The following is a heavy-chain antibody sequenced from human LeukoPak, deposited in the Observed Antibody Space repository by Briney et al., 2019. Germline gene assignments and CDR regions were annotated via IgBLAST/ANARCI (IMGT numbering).Heavy chain of an antibody. CDR3: TRDYYDSSGLPFDY. CDR1: GYSFRSHS. D-gene: IGHD3-22*01. J-gene: IGHJ4*02. Sequence: SGGSLRLSCAGSGYSFRSHSMNWVRQAPGKGLEWVSSISSISHYIYYADSVKGQFTISRDNAKNSLYLQMNSLRAEDTALYYCTRDYYDSSGLPFDYWGQGTLVTVSS. V-gene: IGHV3-21*01. CDR2: ISSISHYI.